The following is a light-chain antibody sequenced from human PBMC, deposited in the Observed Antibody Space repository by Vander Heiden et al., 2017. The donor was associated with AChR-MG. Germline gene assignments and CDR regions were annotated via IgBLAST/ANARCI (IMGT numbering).Light chain of an antibody. CDR1: QTIRNY. J-gene: IGKJ1*01. V-gene: IGKV1-39*01. CDR2: AAS. Sequence: DIQMTQYPSSLSASIGDRVTITCRASQTIRNYINWYQQQPGKPPNLLIFAASNLQGGVSSRFSGGGSGADFTLTITNLQPEDFATYYCQQTYSSPPTFGQGTNVEIK. CDR3: QQTYSSPPT.